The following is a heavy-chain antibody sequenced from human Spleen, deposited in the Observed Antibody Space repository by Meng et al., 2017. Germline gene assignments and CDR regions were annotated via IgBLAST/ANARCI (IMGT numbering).Heavy chain of an antibody. CDR1: GFTFSTYV. D-gene: IGHD1-14*01. V-gene: IGHV3-23*01. CDR3: AKESGTRKENYFDY. Sequence: GESLKISCAASGFTFSTYVMSWVRQAPGKGLEYVSTIGPGGSTFYVESVKGRFTISRDNSKHTLYVQMNSLRAEDTAVYYCAKESGTRKENYFDYWGQGTLVTVSS. J-gene: IGHJ4*01. CDR2: IGPGGST.